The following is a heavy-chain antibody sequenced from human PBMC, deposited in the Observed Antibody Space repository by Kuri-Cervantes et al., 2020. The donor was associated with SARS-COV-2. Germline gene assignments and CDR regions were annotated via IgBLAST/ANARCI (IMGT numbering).Heavy chain of an antibody. J-gene: IGHJ4*02. CDR3: ASSSPATVTYPFDY. CDR2: ISSGGTYT. V-gene: IGHV3-21*01. CDR1: GFSFSTYY. D-gene: IGHD4-17*01. Sequence: GGSLRLSCAVSGFSFSTYYMIWVRQAPGKGLEWVSSISSGGTYTHYADSVKGRFTISRDNAKNSLYLQLNSLRAEDTAVYYCASSSPATVTYPFDYWGQGTLVTVSS.